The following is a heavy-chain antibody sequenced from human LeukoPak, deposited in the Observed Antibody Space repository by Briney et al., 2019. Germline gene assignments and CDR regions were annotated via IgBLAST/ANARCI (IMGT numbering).Heavy chain of an antibody. CDR3: ARAAEGYYYDSSGYLLNFDY. CDR2: IIPIFGTA. V-gene: IGHV1-69*13. Sequence: SVKVSCRASGGTFSSYVISWVRQAPGQGLEWMGGIIPIFGTANYAQKFQGRVTITADESTSTAYMELSSLRSEDTAVYYCARAAEGYYYDSSGYLLNFDYWGQGTLVTVSS. J-gene: IGHJ4*02. D-gene: IGHD3-22*01. CDR1: GGTFSSYV.